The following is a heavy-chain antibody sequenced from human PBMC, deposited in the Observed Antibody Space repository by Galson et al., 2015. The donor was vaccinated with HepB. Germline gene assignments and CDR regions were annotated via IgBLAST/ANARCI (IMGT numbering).Heavy chain of an antibody. J-gene: IGHJ4*02. V-gene: IGHV3-23*01. CDR2: ISGSGGST. CDR3: AKPGEPGDYDFWSGYYYFDY. Sequence: SLRLSCAASGFTFSSYAMSWVRQAPGKGLEWVSAISGSGGSTYYADSVRGRFTISRDNSKNTLYLQMNSLRAEDTAVYYCAKPGEPGDYDFWSGYYYFDYWGQGTLVTVSS. D-gene: IGHD3-3*01. CDR1: GFTFSSYA.